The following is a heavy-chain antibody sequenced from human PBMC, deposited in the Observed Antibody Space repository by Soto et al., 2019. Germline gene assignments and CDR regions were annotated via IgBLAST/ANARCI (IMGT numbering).Heavy chain of an antibody. CDR3: ASSLYYYGSGSRPFDY. Sequence: SETLSLTCTVSGGSISSYYWSWIRQPPGKGLEWIGYIYYSGSTNYNPSLKSRVTISVDTSKNQFSLKLSSVTAADTAVYYCASSLYYYGSGSRPFDYWGQGTLVTVSS. CDR2: IYYSGST. V-gene: IGHV4-59*08. CDR1: GGSISSYY. D-gene: IGHD3-10*01. J-gene: IGHJ4*02.